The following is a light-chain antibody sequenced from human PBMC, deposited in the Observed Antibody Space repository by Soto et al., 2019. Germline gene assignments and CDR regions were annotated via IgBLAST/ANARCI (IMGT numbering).Light chain of an antibody. Sequence: IQMTQSPSSLSASVGDRVTITCWASQGVDSDLSWYQQKPGKAPKLLIYGASNLHSEVPSRFSGRGSGTLFTLTISSLQPEDVATYYCQQSYSTLVLTFGGGTKVELK. CDR1: QGVDSD. V-gene: IGKV1-39*01. CDR3: QQSYSTLVLT. J-gene: IGKJ4*01. CDR2: GAS.